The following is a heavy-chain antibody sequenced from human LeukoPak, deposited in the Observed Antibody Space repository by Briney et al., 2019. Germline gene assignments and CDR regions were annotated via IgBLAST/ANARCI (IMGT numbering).Heavy chain of an antibody. Sequence: PSETLSLTCTVSGGSISSSSYYWGWIRQPPGKGLEWTGSIYYSGSTYYNPSLKSRVTISVDTSKDQFSLKLSSVTAADTAVYYCARLNSEMASYWGQGTLVTVSS. CDR1: GGSISSSSYY. CDR2: IYYSGST. CDR3: ARLNSEMASY. J-gene: IGHJ4*02. D-gene: IGHD5-24*01. V-gene: IGHV4-39*01.